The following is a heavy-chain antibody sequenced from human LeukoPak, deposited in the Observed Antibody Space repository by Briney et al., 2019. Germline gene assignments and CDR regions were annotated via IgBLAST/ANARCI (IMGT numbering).Heavy chain of an antibody. CDR2: INTDGSVT. J-gene: IGHJ4*02. CDR1: GFTFSTYW. D-gene: IGHD3-16*01. Sequence: PGGSLRLSCAASGFTFSTYWMHWVRRAPGKGLVWVSQINTDGSVTAYADSVKGRFTISRDNAENTLYLQMNSLRAEDTAVYYCARWTYASDGPGYWGQGTLVTVSS. V-gene: IGHV3-74*01. CDR3: ARWTYASDGPGY.